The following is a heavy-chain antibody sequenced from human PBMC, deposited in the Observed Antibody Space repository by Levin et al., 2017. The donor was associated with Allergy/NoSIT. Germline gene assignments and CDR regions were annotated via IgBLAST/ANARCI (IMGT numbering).Heavy chain of an antibody. V-gene: IGHV3-21*01. CDR1: GFTFTNYN. CDR3: ARELTTVTTGDRYAFDI. CDR2: ISLSSSYI. Sequence: GGSLRLSCAASGFTFTNYNMNWVRQAPGKGLEWVSSISLSSSYIYYAASVKGRFTISSDNAENSLYLQMNSLRAADTAVYYCARELTTVTTGDRYAFDIWGQGTMVTVSS. J-gene: IGHJ3*02. D-gene: IGHD4-17*01.